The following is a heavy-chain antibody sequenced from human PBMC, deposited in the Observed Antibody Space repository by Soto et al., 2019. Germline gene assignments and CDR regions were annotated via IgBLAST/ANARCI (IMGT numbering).Heavy chain of an antibody. J-gene: IGHJ4*02. Sequence: EVQLVESGGGLVQPGRSLRLSCAASGFTFDDYAMHWVRRVPGKGLEWVSSISWNSNIIGYADSVKGRFTISRDNTKKSLYLLMNSLRREDTALYYCAKGGRDGVCSGGRCYFDYWGQGTLVTVSS. V-gene: IGHV3-9*01. CDR1: GFTFDDYA. CDR3: AKGGRDGVCSGGRCYFDY. D-gene: IGHD2-15*01. CDR2: ISWNSNII.